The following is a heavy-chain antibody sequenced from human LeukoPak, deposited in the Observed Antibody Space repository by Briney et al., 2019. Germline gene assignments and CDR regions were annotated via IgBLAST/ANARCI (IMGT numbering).Heavy chain of an antibody. Sequence: SETLSLTCAVSGVSLNGYYWGWISQTPGKGLAWIGEINHSGRTNYNPSLKSRVTISADTSKNQFSLKLSSVTAADTAVYYCARAIHSSGWYGGWFDPWGQGTLVTVSS. J-gene: IGHJ5*02. CDR2: INHSGRT. V-gene: IGHV4-34*01. CDR1: GVSLNGYY. CDR3: ARAIHSSGWYGGWFDP. D-gene: IGHD6-19*01.